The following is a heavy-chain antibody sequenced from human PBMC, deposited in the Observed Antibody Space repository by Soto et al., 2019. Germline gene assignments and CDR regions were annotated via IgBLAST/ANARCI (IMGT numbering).Heavy chain of an antibody. D-gene: IGHD4-4*01. CDR1: GGTFSSYA. Sequence: QVQLVQSGAEVKKPGSSVKVSCKASGGTFSSYAISWVRQAPGQGLEWMGGIIPIFGTADYAQKFQGRATRTADASTSTAYMEPSNLRSEDTAVYYCARDGGVYDYSPFDYWGQGTLVTVSS. CDR3: ARDGGVYDYSPFDY. V-gene: IGHV1-69*12. J-gene: IGHJ4*02. CDR2: IIPIFGTA.